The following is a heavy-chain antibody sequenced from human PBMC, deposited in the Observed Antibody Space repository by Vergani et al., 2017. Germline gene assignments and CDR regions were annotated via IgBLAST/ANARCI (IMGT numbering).Heavy chain of an antibody. CDR2: ISYDGTQK. J-gene: IGHJ1*01. D-gene: IGHD1-1*01. CDR1: GFTSSYYG. Sequence: QVHLVESGGGVVQPGRSLRLSCVVSGFTSSYYGMHWVRQAPGKGLEWVAVISYDGTQKYYAESVKGRFTISRHNFKSTLYLQMNSLITEDTAVYYWATNSCGTPGCQIGYFKEWGQGTLVTVSS. V-gene: IGHV3-30*03. CDR3: ATNSCGTPGCQIGYFKE.